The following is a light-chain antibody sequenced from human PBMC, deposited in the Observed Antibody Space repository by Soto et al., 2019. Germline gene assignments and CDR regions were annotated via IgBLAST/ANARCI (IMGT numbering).Light chain of an antibody. J-gene: IGKJ2*01. Sequence: DIQMTQSPSSLSASVGDRVTITCRASQRISGYLNWYQQKPGKAPKLLIYAASSLQSGVPSMFSGGGSVSDFTLTISSLQPEDFATYYCQQTYSIPYTFGQGTKLEI. V-gene: IGKV1-39*01. CDR2: AAS. CDR3: QQTYSIPYT. CDR1: QRISGY.